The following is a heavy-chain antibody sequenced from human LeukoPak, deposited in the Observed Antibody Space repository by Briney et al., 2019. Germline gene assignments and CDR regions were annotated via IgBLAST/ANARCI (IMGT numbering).Heavy chain of an antibody. CDR2: IFHTGST. J-gene: IGHJ4*02. CDR1: GGSFTVYY. V-gene: IGHV4-34*01. D-gene: IGHD3-16*01. Sequence: SETLSLTCAVSGGSFTVYYWSWTRQSPGQGLEWIGEIFHTGSTIYNPSLESRVTISVDTSKSQFSLNLNSVTAADTAVYYCVGGHDHIWGMSDYWGRGTQVTVSS. CDR3: VGGHDHIWGMSDY.